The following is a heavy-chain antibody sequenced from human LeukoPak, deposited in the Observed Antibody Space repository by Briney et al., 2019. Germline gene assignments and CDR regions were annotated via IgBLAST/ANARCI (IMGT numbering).Heavy chain of an antibody. D-gene: IGHD2-15*01. CDR2: IIGSGGST. V-gene: IGHV3-23*01. CDR3: AKDVGQVVVAANFDY. CDR1: GFPFSSYA. Sequence: GALRLSFAAPGFPFSSYAMSWVRPAPGKGGEWVAAIIGSGGSTYYSDSVKGRFTISRDNSKNTLYLQMNSLRAEATAVYYCAKDVGQVVVAANFDYWGQGTLVTVSS. J-gene: IGHJ4*02.